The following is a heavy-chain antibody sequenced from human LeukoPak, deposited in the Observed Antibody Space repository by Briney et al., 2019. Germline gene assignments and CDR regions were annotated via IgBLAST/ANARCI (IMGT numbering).Heavy chain of an antibody. V-gene: IGHV4-4*02. CDR2: IYHSGSA. J-gene: IGHJ4*02. CDR3: GRRGVVVAATDY. D-gene: IGHD2-15*01. Sequence: PSETLSLTCAVSGGSISSSNWWSWVRQPPGKGLEGIGAIYHSGSANYHPSLKRRVTISVDKSKNQFSLKLSSVTAADTAVYYCGRRGVVVAATDYWGQGTLVIVSS. CDR1: GGSISSSNW.